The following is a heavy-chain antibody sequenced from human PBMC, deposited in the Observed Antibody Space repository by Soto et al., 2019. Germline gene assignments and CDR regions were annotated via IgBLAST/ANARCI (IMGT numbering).Heavy chain of an antibody. D-gene: IGHD7-27*01. CDR2: IYSCGST. Sequence: EVQVVESGGGLIQPGGSLRLSCAASGFNVSSNYMSWVRQAPGKGLEWVSVIYSCGSTYYADSVKGRFTISRDTSKNTVYLQMNSLRAEDTAVYYCTRDLGTTCDYYYCFGMDVWGQGTTVTVSS. CDR1: GFNVSSNY. V-gene: IGHV3-66*03. J-gene: IGHJ6*02. CDR3: TRDLGTTCDYYYCFGMDV.